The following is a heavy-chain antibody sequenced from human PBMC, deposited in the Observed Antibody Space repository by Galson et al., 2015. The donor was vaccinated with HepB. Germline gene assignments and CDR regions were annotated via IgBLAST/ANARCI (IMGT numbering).Heavy chain of an antibody. CDR2: IIPIFGTA. J-gene: IGHJ6*02. CDR1: GGTFSSYA. Sequence: SVKVSCKASGGTFSSYAISWVRQAPGQGLEWMGGIIPIFGTANYAQKFQGRVTITSDESTSTAYMELSSLRSEDTAVYYCARVPHRVATMSYYYYYGMVVWGQGTTVTVSS. D-gene: IGHD5-12*01. CDR3: ARVPHRVATMSYYYYYGMVV. V-gene: IGHV1-69*13.